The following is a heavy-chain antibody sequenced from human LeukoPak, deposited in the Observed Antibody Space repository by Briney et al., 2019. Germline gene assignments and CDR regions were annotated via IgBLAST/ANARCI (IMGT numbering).Heavy chain of an antibody. CDR2: ISYDGSNT. J-gene: IGHJ4*02. V-gene: IGHV3-30*04. CDR1: KFTFNTYA. D-gene: IGHD2/OR15-2a*01. Sequence: SGGSLRLSCAASKFTFNTYAMHWVRQAPGKGLEWVSLISYDGSNTYYADSVRGRFTISRDNSKNTLFLQMNSLRGDDTAVYYCARAKYCNAGNCFLIDYWGQGMLVSVAS. CDR3: ARAKYCNAGNCFLIDY.